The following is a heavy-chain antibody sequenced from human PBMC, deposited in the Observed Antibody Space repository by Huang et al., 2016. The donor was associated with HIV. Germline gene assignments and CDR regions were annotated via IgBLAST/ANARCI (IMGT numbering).Heavy chain of an antibody. CDR1: GGSFNNYY. D-gene: IGHD3-9*01. CDR2: INHRGTT. Sequence: QGQLQQWGAGLLKPSETLSLKCAVYGGSFNNYYWSWIRQFPGKGPEWIGEINHRGTTAYQPSLRGRVTMSVDLSKNQFSLNLTSVTVADTAVYYCARPKMTGVTSDSTCNYFDSWGQGTRVVVSS. CDR3: ARPKMTGVTSDSTCNYFDS. J-gene: IGHJ4*02. V-gene: IGHV4-34*01.